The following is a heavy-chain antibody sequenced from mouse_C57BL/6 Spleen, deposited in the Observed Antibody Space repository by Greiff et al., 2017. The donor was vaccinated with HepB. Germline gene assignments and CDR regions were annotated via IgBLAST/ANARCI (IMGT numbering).Heavy chain of an antibody. V-gene: IGHV5-6*01. J-gene: IGHJ2*01. CDR2: ISSGGSYT. Sequence: EVKLMESGGDLVKPGGSLKLSCAASGFTFSSYGMSWVRQTPDKRLEWVATISSGGSYTYYPDSVKGRFTISRDNAKNTLYLQMSSLKSEDTAMYYCARDYYSNPYYFDYWGQGTTLTVSS. CDR1: GFTFSSYG. D-gene: IGHD2-5*01. CDR3: ARDYYSNPYYFDY.